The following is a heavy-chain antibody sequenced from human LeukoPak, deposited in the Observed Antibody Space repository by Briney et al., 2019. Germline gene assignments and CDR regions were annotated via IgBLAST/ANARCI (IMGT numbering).Heavy chain of an antibody. Sequence: NPGGSLRLSCAASGFTFSSYSMNWIRQAPGKGLEWVSSISSSSSYIYYADSVKGRFTISRDNAKNSLYLQMNSLRAEDTAVYYCARVGDDYGDYWGQGTLVTVSS. CDR1: GFTFSSYS. V-gene: IGHV3-21*01. J-gene: IGHJ4*02. D-gene: IGHD3-16*01. CDR3: ARVGDDYGDY. CDR2: ISSSSSYI.